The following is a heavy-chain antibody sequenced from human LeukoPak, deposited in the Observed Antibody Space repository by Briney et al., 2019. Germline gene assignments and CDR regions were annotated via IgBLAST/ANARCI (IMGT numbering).Heavy chain of an antibody. Sequence: SETLSLTCTVSGGSISSRNYCWGWIRQPPGKGLEWIGNIYYSGGTYYNPSLKSRVTISVDTSKNQFSLKLSSVTAADTAVYYCAREGGLRYFDWLFDYFDYWGQGTLVTVSS. CDR1: GGSISSRNYC. CDR2: IYYSGGT. J-gene: IGHJ4*02. CDR3: AREGGLRYFDWLFDYFDY. V-gene: IGHV4-39*02. D-gene: IGHD3-9*01.